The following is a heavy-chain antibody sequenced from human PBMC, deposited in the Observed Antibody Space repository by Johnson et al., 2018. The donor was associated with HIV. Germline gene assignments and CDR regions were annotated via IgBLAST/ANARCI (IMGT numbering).Heavy chain of an antibody. D-gene: IGHD6-19*01. Sequence: QVQLVESGGGVVQPGRSLRLSCAASGFTFSSYGMHWVRQAPGKGLEWVAVIWYDGSEKYYVDSVKGRFTISRDNAKNSLYLQMNSLRAEDTAVYYCASVGSSGFFSALDIWGQGTMVTVSS. CDR3: ASVGSSGFFSALDI. CDR1: GFTFSSYG. V-gene: IGHV3-33*03. J-gene: IGHJ3*02. CDR2: IWYDGSEK.